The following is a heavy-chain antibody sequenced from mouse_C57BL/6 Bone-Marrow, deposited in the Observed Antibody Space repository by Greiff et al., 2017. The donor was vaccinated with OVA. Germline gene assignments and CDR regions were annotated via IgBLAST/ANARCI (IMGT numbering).Heavy chain of an antibody. CDR3: GTDYDYSFAY. CDR1: GYTFTSYW. D-gene: IGHD2-4*01. V-gene: IGHV1-59*01. J-gene: IGHJ3*01. CDR2: IDPSDSYT. Sequence: QVQLQQPGAELVRPGTSVKLSCKASGYTFTSYWMHWVKQRPGQGLEWIGVIDPSDSYTNYNQKFKGKATLTVDTSSSTAYMQLSSLTSEDSAVYYCGTDYDYSFAYWGQGTLVTVSA.